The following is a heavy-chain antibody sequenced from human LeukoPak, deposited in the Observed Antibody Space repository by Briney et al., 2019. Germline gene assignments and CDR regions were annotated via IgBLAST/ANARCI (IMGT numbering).Heavy chain of an antibody. CDR1: GFTFSSYS. V-gene: IGHV3-21*01. D-gene: IGHD3-22*01. CDR2: ISSSSSYI. CDR3: ARDITRKYYYDSSGYRRGY. Sequence: GESLKISCAASGFTFSSYSMNWVRQAPGKGLEWASSISSSSSYIYYADSVKGRFTISRDNAKNSLYLQMNSLRAEDTAVYYCARDITRKYYYDSSGYRRGYWGQGTLVTVSS. J-gene: IGHJ4*02.